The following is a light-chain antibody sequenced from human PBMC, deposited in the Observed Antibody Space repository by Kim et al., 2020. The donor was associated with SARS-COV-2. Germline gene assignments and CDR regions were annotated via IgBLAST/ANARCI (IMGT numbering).Light chain of an antibody. V-gene: IGKV3-20*01. CDR1: QTVRSS. CDR3: HQYGVSPQT. Sequence: EVVLTQSPGTLSLSPGERATLSCRASQTVRSSLAWYQQKPGQAPRLLIYDASNRATGISDRFSGSGFGTDFTLTISGLEPEDFAVFYCHQYGVSPQTFGQGTKVEIK. J-gene: IGKJ1*01. CDR2: DAS.